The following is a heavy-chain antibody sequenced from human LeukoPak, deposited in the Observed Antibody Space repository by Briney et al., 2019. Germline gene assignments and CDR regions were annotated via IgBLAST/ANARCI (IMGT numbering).Heavy chain of an antibody. CDR1: GGSISSYY. CDR3: ARHSLDGSGNYYNGLDY. J-gene: IGHJ4*02. CDR2: IYYSGST. Sequence: SETLSLTCTIFGGSISSYYWGWIRQPPGKGLEWIGSIYYSGSTYYNPSLKSRVTISVDTSRNQFSLKLSSVTAADTAVYYCARHSLDGSGNYYNGLDYWGQGTLVTVSS. D-gene: IGHD3-10*01. V-gene: IGHV4-39*01.